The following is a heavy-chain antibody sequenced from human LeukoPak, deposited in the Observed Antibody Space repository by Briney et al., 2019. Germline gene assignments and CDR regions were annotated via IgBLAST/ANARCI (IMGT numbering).Heavy chain of an antibody. V-gene: IGHV5-51*01. Sequence: KISCKGSGYSFTSYWIGWVRQMPGKGLEWMGIIYPGDSDTRYSPSFQGQVTISADKSISTAYLQWSSLKASDTAMYYCASGYDSTPNSGAFDIWGQGTMVTVSS. J-gene: IGHJ3*02. CDR1: GYSFTSYW. CDR2: IYPGDSDT. D-gene: IGHD3-22*01. CDR3: ASGYDSTPNSGAFDI.